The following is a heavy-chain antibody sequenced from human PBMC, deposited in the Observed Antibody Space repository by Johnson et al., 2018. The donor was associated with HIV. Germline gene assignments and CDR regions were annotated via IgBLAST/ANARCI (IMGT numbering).Heavy chain of an antibody. D-gene: IGHD7-27*01. J-gene: IGHJ3*02. V-gene: IGHV3-23*04. CDR3: ARVKSYGNWGSRKGGRESRAAFDI. Sequence: VQLVESGGGLAQPGGSLRLSCVASGFTFSSYWMSWVRQAPGKGLEWVSDIGGSGGRTYYADSVKGRFTISRDNSKNTVYLQMKSLRAEDTAVYYCARVKSYGNWGSRKGGRESRAAFDIWGQGTMVTVSS. CDR2: IGGSGGRT. CDR1: GFTFSSYW.